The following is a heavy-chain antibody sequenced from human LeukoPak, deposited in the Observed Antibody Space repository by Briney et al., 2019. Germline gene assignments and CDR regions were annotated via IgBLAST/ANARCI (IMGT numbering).Heavy chain of an antibody. Sequence: ASVKVSCKASGYTFTGSSMHWVRQAPGQGLEWMGWINPNSGGTNYAQKFQGRVTMTRDTSISTAYMELSRLRSDDTAVYYCARVYYDFWSGYRDFDYWGQGTLVTVSS. D-gene: IGHD3-3*01. V-gene: IGHV1-2*02. CDR2: INPNSGGT. CDR1: GYTFTGSS. CDR3: ARVYYDFWSGYRDFDY. J-gene: IGHJ4*02.